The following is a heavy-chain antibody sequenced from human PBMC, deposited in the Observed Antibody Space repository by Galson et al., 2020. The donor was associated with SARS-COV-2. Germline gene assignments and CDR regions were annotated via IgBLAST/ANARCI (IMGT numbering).Heavy chain of an antibody. V-gene: IGHV3-30*04. CDR1: GFTFSSYA. D-gene: IGHD5-18*01. CDR2: ISYDGSNK. CDR3: ARAEEDCGYSYGCPIDY. J-gene: IGHJ4*02. Sequence: GGSLRLSCAASGFTFSSYAMHWVRQAPGKGLEWVAVISYDGSNKYYADSVKGRFTISRDNSKNTLYLQMNSLRAEDTAVYYCARAEEDCGYSYGCPIDYWGQGTLVTVSS.